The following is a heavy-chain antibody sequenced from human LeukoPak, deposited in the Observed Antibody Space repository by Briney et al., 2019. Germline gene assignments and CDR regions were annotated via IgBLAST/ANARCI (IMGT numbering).Heavy chain of an antibody. CDR3: ARGYSSGWYFFDYYYMDV. D-gene: IGHD6-19*01. J-gene: IGHJ6*03. CDR1: GFTFSSYG. CDR2: IWYDGSNK. Sequence: GGSLRLSCAASGFTFSSYGMHWVRQAPGKGLEWVAVIWYDGSNKYYADSVKGRFTISRDNSKNTLYLQMNSPRAEDTAVYYCARGYSSGWYFFDYYYMDVWGKGTTVTVSS. V-gene: IGHV3-33*01.